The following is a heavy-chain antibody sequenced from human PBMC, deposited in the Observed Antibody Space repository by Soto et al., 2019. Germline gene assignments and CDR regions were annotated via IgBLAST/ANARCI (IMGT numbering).Heavy chain of an antibody. CDR1: GFIFSNYD. D-gene: IGHD2-2*01. V-gene: IGHV3-30*18. Sequence: PGGSLRLSCAASGFIFSNYDMHWVRQAPGKCLEWVTAISYDGSTNYYADSVKGRVTISRNNSKNTLFLDVNSLRVEDTAVYYCAKDSGQLPAYFDHWGQGXLVTVYS. CDR3: AKDSGQLPAYFDH. J-gene: IGHJ4*02. CDR2: ISYDGSTN.